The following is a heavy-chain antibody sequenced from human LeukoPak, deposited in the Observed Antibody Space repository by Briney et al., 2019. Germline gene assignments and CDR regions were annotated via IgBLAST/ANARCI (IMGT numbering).Heavy chain of an antibody. J-gene: IGHJ4*02. CDR1: GGSITNNNYY. CDR2: IWHRGNT. CDR3: AKFYYDSSGFYYSPADY. Sequence: SETLSLTCTVSGGSITNNNYYWGWIRQPPGKGLEWIGSIWHRGNTYYNPSLKSRVSISMDTSKNQFSLRLTSVTAADTALYYCAKFYYDSSGFYYSPADYWGQGTLVTVSS. D-gene: IGHD3-22*01. V-gene: IGHV4-39*01.